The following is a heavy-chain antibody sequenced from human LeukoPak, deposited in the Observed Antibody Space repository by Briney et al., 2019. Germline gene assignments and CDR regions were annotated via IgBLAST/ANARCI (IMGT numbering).Heavy chain of an antibody. Sequence: AAVKESCKASGYTFTTYYMHWVRQTPGQGPEWVGVINPSDGSTNYAQKFQGRVTMTRDTSTSTVYMDLSSLRSDDTAVYSCARHSLPGATPFDLWGQGTLVTVSS. J-gene: IGHJ4*02. CDR3: ARHSLPGATPFDL. CDR1: GYTFTTYY. V-gene: IGHV1-46*01. CDR2: INPSDGST. D-gene: IGHD1-1*01.